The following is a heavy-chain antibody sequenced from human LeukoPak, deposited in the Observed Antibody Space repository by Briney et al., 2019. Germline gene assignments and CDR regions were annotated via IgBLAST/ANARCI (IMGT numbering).Heavy chain of an antibody. CDR3: ARQRGFNYGPLDY. Sequence: PGGSLRLSCAASGFTFSSYCMSWVRQAPGKGLEWVANIKEAGSEKYYADSVKGRFTISRDNAKNSLYLQLNSLRAEDTAVYYCARQRGFNYGPLDYWGRGALVTVSS. CDR2: IKEAGSEK. V-gene: IGHV3-7*01. J-gene: IGHJ4*02. CDR1: GFTFSSYC. D-gene: IGHD5-18*01.